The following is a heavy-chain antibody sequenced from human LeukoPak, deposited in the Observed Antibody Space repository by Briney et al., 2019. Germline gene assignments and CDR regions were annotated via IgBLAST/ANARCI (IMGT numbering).Heavy chain of an antibody. J-gene: IGHJ5*02. Sequence: ASVKVSCKASGYTSTGYYMHWVRQAPGQGLEWMGRINPNSGGTNYAQKFQGRVTMTRDTSISTAYMELSRLRSDDTAVYYCAREGYSSGWYAKQINWFDPWGQGTLVTVSS. CDR2: INPNSGGT. D-gene: IGHD6-19*01. CDR1: GYTSTGYY. CDR3: AREGYSSGWYAKQINWFDP. V-gene: IGHV1-2*06.